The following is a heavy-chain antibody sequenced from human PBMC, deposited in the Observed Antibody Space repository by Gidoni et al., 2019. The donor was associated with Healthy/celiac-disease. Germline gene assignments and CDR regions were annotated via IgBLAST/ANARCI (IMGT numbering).Heavy chain of an antibody. CDR2: SYSGGST. V-gene: IGHV3-53*01. CDR3: ARGTLYDLWSGDNDAFDI. J-gene: IGHJ3*02. CDR1: GCALSSIY. Sequence: EVQLVEPGGGFIHPGGSLLLSCAASGCALSSIYMIWVRHAPGKGLEWVSVSYSGGSTYNADSVEGRFTISRDNSKNTLYLQMNSLRAEETAVYYCARGTLYDLWSGDNDAFDIWGQGTMVTVSS. D-gene: IGHD3-3*01.